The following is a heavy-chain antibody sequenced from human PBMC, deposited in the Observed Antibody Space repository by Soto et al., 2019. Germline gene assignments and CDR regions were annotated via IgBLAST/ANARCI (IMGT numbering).Heavy chain of an antibody. CDR3: ARDGGYYDSSGRRGMDV. J-gene: IGHJ6*02. Sequence: QVQLVQSGAEVKKPGSSVKVSCKASGGTFSSYAISWVRQAPGQGLEWMGGIIPIFGTANYAQKFQGRVTITADESTSTAYMELSSMRSEDTAVYYCARDGGYYDSSGRRGMDVWGQGTTVTVSS. CDR2: IIPIFGTA. CDR1: GGTFSSYA. V-gene: IGHV1-69*01. D-gene: IGHD3-22*01.